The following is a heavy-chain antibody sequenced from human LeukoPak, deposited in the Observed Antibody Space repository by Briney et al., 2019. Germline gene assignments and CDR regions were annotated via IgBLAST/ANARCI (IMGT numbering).Heavy chain of an antibody. CDR2: IYYSGSN. V-gene: IGHV4-59*01. CDR3: ARGKLRYFDWLPLPDY. D-gene: IGHD3-9*01. Sequence: PSETLSLTCTVSGGSISSYYWGWIRQPPGQGLEWIGYIYYSGSNNYNPSLKSRVTISVDTSKNQSCLKLSSVTAADTAVYYCARGKLRYFDWLPLPDYWGQGTLVTVSS. CDR1: GGSISSYY. J-gene: IGHJ4*02.